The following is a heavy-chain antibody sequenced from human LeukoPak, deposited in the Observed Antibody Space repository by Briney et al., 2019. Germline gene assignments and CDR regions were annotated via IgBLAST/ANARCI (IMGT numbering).Heavy chain of an antibody. CDR1: GDSISSSNYY. D-gene: IGHD4-17*01. J-gene: IGHJ4*02. Sequence: SETLSLTCTVSGDSISSSNYYWAWFRQPPEKGLEWIGNVYYTGRPFYGSSLRSQVTPSLRSQVSMSLDTSRNQFSLKVTSVTAADTAVYFCARDRGDYTFDYWGQGALVIVSS. CDR3: ARDRGDYTFDY. V-gene: IGHV4-39*07. CDR2: VYYTGRP.